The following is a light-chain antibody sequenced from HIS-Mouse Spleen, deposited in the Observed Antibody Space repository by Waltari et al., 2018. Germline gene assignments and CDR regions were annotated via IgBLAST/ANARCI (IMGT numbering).Light chain of an antibody. CDR1: NIGSKS. CDR3: QVWDSSSDHWV. CDR2: GDS. Sequence: SYVLTQPPSVSVAPGQTARITCGGNNIGSKSEHWYQQKPGQAPVLVVYGDSDRPSGIPGRFSGCNSGNTATLTISRVEAGDEADYYCQVWDSSSDHWVFGGGTKLTVL. V-gene: IGLV3-21*02. J-gene: IGLJ3*02.